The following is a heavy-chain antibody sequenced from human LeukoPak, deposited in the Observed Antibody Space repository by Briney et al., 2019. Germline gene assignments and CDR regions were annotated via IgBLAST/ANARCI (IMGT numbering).Heavy chain of an antibody. CDR1: GFTFRSYG. CDR3: AKDSSSLWFGENN. Sequence: GGSLRLSCAASGFTFRSYGMSWVRQAPGKGLEWVSAISGSSGRTYYADSVKGRFSISRDNSKNTLYLQVNSLRAEDTAVYYCAKDSSSLWFGENNWGQGTLVTVSS. CDR2: ISGSSGRT. V-gene: IGHV3-23*01. D-gene: IGHD3-10*01. J-gene: IGHJ4*02.